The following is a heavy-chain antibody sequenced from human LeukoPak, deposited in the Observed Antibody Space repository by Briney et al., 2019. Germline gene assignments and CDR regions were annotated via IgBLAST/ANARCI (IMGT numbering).Heavy chain of an antibody. Sequence: SQTLSLTCAISGDSVSSNSAAWNWVRQSPSRGLEWLGRTYYRSKWYNDFAVSVKGQITINPDTSKNQFSLLLSSVTPEDTALYYCASGDNLSFDLWGRGTLVTVSS. CDR1: GDSVSSNSAA. J-gene: IGHJ2*01. V-gene: IGHV6-1*01. CDR3: ASGDNLSFDL. CDR2: TYYRSKWYN.